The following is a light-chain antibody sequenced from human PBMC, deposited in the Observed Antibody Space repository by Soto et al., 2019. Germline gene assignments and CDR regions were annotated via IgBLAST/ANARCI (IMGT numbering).Light chain of an antibody. CDR1: SSDVGGYNY. CDR2: DVS. Sequence: QSVLTQPASVSGSPGQSITISCTGTSSDVGGYNYVSWHQQHPGKAPKLLMYDVSSRPSGVSNRCSASKSGNTASLTISGLQAEDEADYYCTAYTSSIAHVFGTGTKLTVL. J-gene: IGLJ1*01. CDR3: TAYTSSIAHV. V-gene: IGLV2-14*01.